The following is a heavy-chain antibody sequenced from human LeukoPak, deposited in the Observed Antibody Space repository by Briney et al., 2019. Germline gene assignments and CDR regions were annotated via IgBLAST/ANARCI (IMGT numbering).Heavy chain of an antibody. Sequence: GGSLRLSCAASGFTVSSNYMSWVRQAPGKGLEWVSVIYSGGSTYYADSVKGRFTISRDNSNNTLYLQTNSLRAEATAVYYCARETIWFEESPSLLWGQGTLVTVSS. V-gene: IGHV3-66*01. CDR3: ARETIWFEESPSLL. D-gene: IGHD3-10*01. J-gene: IGHJ4*02. CDR1: GFTVSSNY. CDR2: IYSGGST.